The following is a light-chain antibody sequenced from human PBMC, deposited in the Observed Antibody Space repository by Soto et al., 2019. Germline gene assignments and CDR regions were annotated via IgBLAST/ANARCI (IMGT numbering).Light chain of an antibody. CDR2: EGT. J-gene: IGLJ1*01. V-gene: IGLV2-23*01. CDR3: CSYAGYSTYV. Sequence: QSALTQPTSVSGSPGQSIIISCTGTSSDVGSYILVSWFQQHPGKAPKLMIYEGTKRPSGVSNRFSGSKSGNTASLTISGLQAEDEADYFCCSYAGYSTYVFGTGTKLTVL. CDR1: SSDVGSYIL.